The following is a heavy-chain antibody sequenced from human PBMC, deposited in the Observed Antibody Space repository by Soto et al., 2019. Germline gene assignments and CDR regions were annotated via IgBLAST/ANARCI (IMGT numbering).Heavy chain of an antibody. CDR2: IYYSGST. CDR1: GASISSYY. J-gene: IGHJ4*02. Sequence: SETLSLTCSVSGASISSYYYTWIRQTPGKGLEWIGYIYYSGSTNYNPSLKSRVTISVDTSKNQFSLKLSSVTAADTAVYYCASHAYCGGDSYPIDYRAQRTPVPVSS. D-gene: IGHD2-21*02. CDR3: ASHAYCGGDSYPIDY. V-gene: IGHV4-59*01.